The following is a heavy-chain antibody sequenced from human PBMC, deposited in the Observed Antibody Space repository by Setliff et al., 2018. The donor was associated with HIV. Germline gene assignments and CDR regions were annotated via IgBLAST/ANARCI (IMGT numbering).Heavy chain of an antibody. Sequence: SETLSLTCTVFGGSMNNYYWNWIRQSPGKGLEWIGYVYYSGSTKYSPSLKSRVSISLDPYTKQVSLRLRSVTAADTAVYYCARAPTHYFGNNKSSWPDAFDIWGLGTMVTVSS. J-gene: IGHJ3*02. CDR1: GGSMNNYY. D-gene: IGHD3-10*01. CDR3: ARAPTHYFGNNKSSWPDAFDI. CDR2: VYYSGST. V-gene: IGHV4-59*01.